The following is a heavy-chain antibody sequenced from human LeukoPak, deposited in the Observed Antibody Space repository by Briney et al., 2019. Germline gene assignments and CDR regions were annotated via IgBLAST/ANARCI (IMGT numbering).Heavy chain of an antibody. CDR3: AKGITIFGVAKYFDY. CDR1: GFTFSSYS. CDR2: ISSSSSTI. Sequence: GGSLRLSCAASGFTFSSYSMNWVRQAPGKGLEWVSYISSSSSTIYYADSVKGRFTISRDNAKNSLYLQMNSLRAEDTAVYYCAKGITIFGVAKYFDYWGQGTLVTVSS. J-gene: IGHJ4*02. V-gene: IGHV3-48*01. D-gene: IGHD3-3*01.